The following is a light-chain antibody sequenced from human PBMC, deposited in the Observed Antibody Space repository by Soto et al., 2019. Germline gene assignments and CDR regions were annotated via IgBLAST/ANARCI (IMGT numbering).Light chain of an antibody. CDR2: DAS. J-gene: IGKJ4*01. V-gene: IGKV3-11*01. Sequence: IEVTQSPSTLSGNPLERATLSWKASQSVPNSLAWYQQKPGKAPRLIVYDASNRATGIPTRFSGSGSGTDCTLTISNLQPEDFAVYYCQQYISWRLTFGRGTKVDIK. CDR1: QSVPNS. CDR3: QQYISWRLT.